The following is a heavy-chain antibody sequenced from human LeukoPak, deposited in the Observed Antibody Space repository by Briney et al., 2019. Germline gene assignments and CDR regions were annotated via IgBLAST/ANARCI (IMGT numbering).Heavy chain of an antibody. D-gene: IGHD2-2*01. CDR1: GYIFASYG. V-gene: IGHV1-18*01. J-gene: IGHJ4*02. Sequence: GASVKVSCKASGYIFASYGISWVRQAPGQGLQWMGWISGYNGNTNYAQKFQGRVTVTTETSTSTVYMELRSLRSDDTAVYYCARQAACSSIRCPIDYWGQGTLAAVSS. CDR2: ISGYNGNT. CDR3: ARQAACSSIRCPIDY.